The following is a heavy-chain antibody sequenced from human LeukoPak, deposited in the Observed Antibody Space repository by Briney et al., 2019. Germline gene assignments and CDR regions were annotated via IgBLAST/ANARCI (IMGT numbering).Heavy chain of an antibody. Sequence: SETLSLTCTVSGGSISSYYWSWIRQPAGKGLEWIGRIYTSGSTNYNPSLKSRVTMSVDTSKNQFPLKLSSVTAADTAVYYCARAGCSSTSCYRGYYYYYMDVWGKGTTVTVSS. J-gene: IGHJ6*03. V-gene: IGHV4-4*07. CDR2: IYTSGST. CDR3: ARAGCSSTSCYRGYYYYYMDV. D-gene: IGHD2-2*02. CDR1: GGSISSYY.